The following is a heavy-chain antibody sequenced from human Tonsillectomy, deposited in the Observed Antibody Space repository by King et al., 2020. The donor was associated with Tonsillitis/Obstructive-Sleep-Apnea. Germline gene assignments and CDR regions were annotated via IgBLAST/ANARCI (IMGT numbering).Heavy chain of an antibody. D-gene: IGHD5-24*01. CDR1: GYTFTTYT. V-gene: IGHV1-3*01. J-gene: IGHJ4*02. Sequence: QLVQSGAEVKKAGASVKVSCKASGYTFTTYTMHWLRQAPGQRLEWMGWSKAGNGNTEYLQKFQGRVTITRDTSASTAYMELSSLRSEDTAVYYCARDKDGYNYPDYWGQGTLVTVSS. CDR3: ARDKDGYNYPDY. CDR2: SKAGNGNT.